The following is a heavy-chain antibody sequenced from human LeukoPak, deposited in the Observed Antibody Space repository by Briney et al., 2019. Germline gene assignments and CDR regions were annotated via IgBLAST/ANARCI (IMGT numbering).Heavy chain of an antibody. CDR2: INHSGTT. D-gene: IGHD3-9*01. Sequence: ASETLSLTCAVYRGCFSGYYWTWIRQSPGKGLEWIGEINHSGTTNYNPSLKSRVTISIDTSKNQFSLKLSSVTAADTAVYYCARGPTIDYDILTGYYYFDYWGQGTLVTVSS. J-gene: IGHJ4*02. CDR3: ARGPTIDYDILTGYYYFDY. CDR1: RGCFSGYY. V-gene: IGHV4-34*01.